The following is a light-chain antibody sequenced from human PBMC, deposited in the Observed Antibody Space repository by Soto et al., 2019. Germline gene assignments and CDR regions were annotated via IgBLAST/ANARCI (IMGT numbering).Light chain of an antibody. V-gene: IGLV1-40*01. CDR3: QSYDSSLSGPV. CDR2: CNS. J-gene: IGLJ2*01. Sequence: QSVLTQPPSVSGAPGQRVTISCTGSSSNIGAGYDVHWYQQLPGTAPKLLIYCNSNRPSGVPDRFSGCKSGPSASLAITGLQAEDEADYYCQSYDSSLSGPVFGGGTKLTVL. CDR1: SSNIGAGYD.